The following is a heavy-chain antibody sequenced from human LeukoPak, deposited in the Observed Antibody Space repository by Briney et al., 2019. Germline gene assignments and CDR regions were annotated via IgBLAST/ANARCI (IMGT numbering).Heavy chain of an antibody. CDR1: GFTFSSFV. CDR2: IWFDASNK. J-gene: IGHJ4*02. Sequence: GGSLRLSCAASGFTFSSFVMHWVRQAPGKGLEWLASIWFDASNKYYADSVKGRFTISRDNSKNTLYLQLNSLRADDTAVYYCAREPTWNYRFDYWGQGALVTVSS. CDR3: AREPTWNYRFDY. V-gene: IGHV3-33*01. D-gene: IGHD1-7*01.